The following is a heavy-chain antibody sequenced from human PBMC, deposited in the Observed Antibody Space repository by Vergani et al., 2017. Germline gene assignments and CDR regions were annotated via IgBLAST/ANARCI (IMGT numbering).Heavy chain of an antibody. CDR3: ATKGNGTPGCQIGYFRE. CDR1: GFTSRYYG. CDR2: ISYDGTQI. J-gene: IGHJ1*01. V-gene: IGHV3-30*03. D-gene: IGHD1-1*01. Sequence: QVHLVESGGGVVQPGRSLRLSCVVSGFTSRYYGMHWVRQAPGKGLEWVAVISYDGTQIYYADSVKVRFTIARDNSKSTLYLQRNNLRTEDTAVYYCATKGNGTPGCQIGYFREWGQGTLVTVSS.